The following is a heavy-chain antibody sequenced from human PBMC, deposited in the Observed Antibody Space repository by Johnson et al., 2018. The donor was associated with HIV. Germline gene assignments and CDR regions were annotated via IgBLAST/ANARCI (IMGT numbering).Heavy chain of an antibody. CDR1: GFTFSSYA. V-gene: IGHV3-30-3*01. D-gene: IGHD1-26*01. Sequence: VQLVESGGGLVQPGWSLRLSCAASGFTFSSYAMHWVRQAPGKGLEWVAVISYDGSNKYYADSVKGRFTISRDNSKNTLYLQMNSLRAEDTAVYYCAREQGSGSYSIHAFDIWGQGTMVTVSS. CDR3: AREQGSGSYSIHAFDI. CDR2: ISYDGSNK. J-gene: IGHJ3*02.